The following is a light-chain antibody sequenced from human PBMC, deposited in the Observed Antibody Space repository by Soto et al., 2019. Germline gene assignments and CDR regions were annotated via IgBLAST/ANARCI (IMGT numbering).Light chain of an antibody. CDR3: QNFGDSRFT. Sequence: EVVLMQSPDTLSLSPGERATLSCRASESISRHYIAWYQHKPGQAPRLLIFGASTRATGIPDRFSCSWSGSAFSLTISRLEPEVFGMYYCQNFGDSRFTFCPGTKVDIK. CDR1: ESISRHY. CDR2: GAS. V-gene: IGKV3-20*01. J-gene: IGKJ3*01.